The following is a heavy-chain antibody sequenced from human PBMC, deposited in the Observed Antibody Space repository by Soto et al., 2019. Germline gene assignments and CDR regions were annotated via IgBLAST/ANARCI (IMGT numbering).Heavy chain of an antibody. Sequence: GGSLRLSCTASGFTFGDYAMSWVRQAPGKGLEWVGFIRSKAYGGTTEYAASVKGRFTISRDDSKNIAYLQMNSLKTEDTAVYYCTRIGSEEAAAGPGDYWGQGTLVTVSS. CDR3: TRIGSEEAAAGPGDY. V-gene: IGHV3-49*04. CDR1: GFTFGDYA. J-gene: IGHJ4*02. D-gene: IGHD6-13*01. CDR2: IRSKAYGGTT.